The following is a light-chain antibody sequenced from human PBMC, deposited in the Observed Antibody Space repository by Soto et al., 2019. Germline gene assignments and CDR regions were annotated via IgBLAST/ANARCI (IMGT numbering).Light chain of an antibody. CDR3: QQRGDWPA. Sequence: VLTQFPATLSLSPGDRATLSCRASLSLSSYLTWYQQKPGQAPRLLFYDVSNRATGVPDRFTSSGSGTDFTLTISSLEPEDFVVYYCQQRGDWPAFGQGTKVDIK. CDR1: LSLSSY. V-gene: IGKV3-11*01. CDR2: DVS. J-gene: IGKJ1*01.